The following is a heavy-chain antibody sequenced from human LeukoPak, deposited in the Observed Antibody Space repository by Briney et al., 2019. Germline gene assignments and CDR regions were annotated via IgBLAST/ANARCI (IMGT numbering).Heavy chain of an antibody. D-gene: IGHD2-2*01. CDR3: ARAGCSSTSCYHH. Sequence: PGGSLRLSCAASGFTFDDYGMSWVRQAPGKGLEWVSAINWNGGSTGYADSVKGRFTISRDNAKNSLYLQMNSLRAEDTAFYYCARAGCSSTSCYHHWGQGTLVTVSS. CDR1: GFTFDDYG. J-gene: IGHJ5*02. CDR2: INWNGGST. V-gene: IGHV3-20*04.